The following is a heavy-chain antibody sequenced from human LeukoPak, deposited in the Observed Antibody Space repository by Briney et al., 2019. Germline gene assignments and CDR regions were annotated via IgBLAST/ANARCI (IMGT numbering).Heavy chain of an antibody. CDR3: ARSWSYDFWSGNFLDC. CDR1: GVSLSSISHL. D-gene: IGHD3-3*01. V-gene: IGHV4-39*07. J-gene: IGHJ4*02. Sequence: SETLSLTCTVSGVSLSSISHLWAWIRQPPGRGLGWDRSVYYSGSTYYNPSLKSRVTVSIDMSKNQFSLKRSSVTAADTAMYYCARSWSYDFWSGNFLDCWGQGTLVTVSS. CDR2: VYYSGST.